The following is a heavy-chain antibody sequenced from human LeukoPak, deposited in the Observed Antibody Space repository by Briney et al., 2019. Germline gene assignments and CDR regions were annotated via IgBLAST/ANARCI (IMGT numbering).Heavy chain of an antibody. J-gene: IGHJ4*02. CDR2: ISSSSSYI. D-gene: IGHD3-3*01. Sequence: KTGGSLRLSSAASGFTFSSYSMDWVRQAPGKGLEWVSSISSSSSYIYYADSVKGRFTISRDNAKNSLYLQMNSLRAEDTAVYYCARERLEQGIDYWGQGTLVTVSS. CDR3: ARERLEQGIDY. V-gene: IGHV3-21*01. CDR1: GFTFSSYS.